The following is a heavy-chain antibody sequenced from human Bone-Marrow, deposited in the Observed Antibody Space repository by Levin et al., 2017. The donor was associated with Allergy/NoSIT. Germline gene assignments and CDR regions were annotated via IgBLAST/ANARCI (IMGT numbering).Heavy chain of an antibody. Sequence: PGGSLRLSCAVFGGSFSDYFWTWIRQPPGKGLEWIGEITHTGYTNYNPSLKSRVAFSVGASKRQFSLNLTSVTAADSGVYYCARGPRFGSNYNQHDFWGQGTLVTVSS. V-gene: IGHV4-34*01. CDR1: GGSFSDYF. J-gene: IGHJ4*02. CDR3: ARGPRFGSNYNQHDF. D-gene: IGHD1-26*01. CDR2: ITHTGYT.